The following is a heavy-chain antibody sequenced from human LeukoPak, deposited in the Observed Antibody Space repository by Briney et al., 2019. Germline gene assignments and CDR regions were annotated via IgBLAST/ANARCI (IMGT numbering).Heavy chain of an antibody. CDR2: INAGNGNT. J-gene: IGHJ5*02. Sequence: ASVKVSCKASGYTFTSYAMHWVRQAPGQRLEWMGWINAGNGNTKYSQKFQGRVTITRDTSASTAYMELSSLRSEDTAVYYCARLALRQNWFDPWDQGTLVTVSS. V-gene: IGHV1-3*01. D-gene: IGHD3-16*01. CDR1: GYTFTSYA. CDR3: ARLALRQNWFDP.